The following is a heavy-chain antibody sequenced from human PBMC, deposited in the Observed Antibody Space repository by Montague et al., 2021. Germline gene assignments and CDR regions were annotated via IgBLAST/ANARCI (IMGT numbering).Heavy chain of an antibody. CDR3: ARWGSGCPYLDI. D-gene: IGHD6-19*01. CDR1: GFTFSSYT. Sequence: RSLSFAASGFTFSSYTMNWVRQAPGKGLEWVSAISSSSGNIYYADSVKGRFTISRDNAKKSLYLQMTSLRVEDTAVYYCARWGSGCPYLDIWGQGTLVTVSS. J-gene: IGHJ4*02. CDR2: ISSSSGNI. V-gene: IGHV3-21*04.